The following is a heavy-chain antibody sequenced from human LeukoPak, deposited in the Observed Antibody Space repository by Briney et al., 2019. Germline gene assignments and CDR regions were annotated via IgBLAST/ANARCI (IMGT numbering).Heavy chain of an antibody. Sequence: ASVKVSCKASGGTFSSYAISWVRQAPGQGLEWMRGIIPIFGTANYAQKFQGRDTITTDESTSTAYMELSSLRSEDTAVYYCARGARCSSTSCSYTNYYYYYMDVWGKGTTVTVSS. CDR2: IIPIFGTA. D-gene: IGHD2-2*01. J-gene: IGHJ6*03. V-gene: IGHV1-69*05. CDR1: GGTFSSYA. CDR3: ARGARCSSTSCSYTNYYYYYMDV.